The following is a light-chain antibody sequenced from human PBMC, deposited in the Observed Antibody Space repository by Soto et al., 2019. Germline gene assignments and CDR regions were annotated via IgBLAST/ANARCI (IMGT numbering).Light chain of an antibody. CDR2: EVN. V-gene: IGLV2-8*01. J-gene: IGLJ3*02. CDR1: SGDIGAYNY. Sequence: QSALAQSPSASASPGQSVTISCTGSSGDIGAYNYVSWYQQHPGKAPKLIIYEVNKRPSGVPDRFSGPKSGITASLTVSGLQADDEADYYCGAHAGSNTWVFGGGTKVTV. CDR3: GAHAGSNTWV.